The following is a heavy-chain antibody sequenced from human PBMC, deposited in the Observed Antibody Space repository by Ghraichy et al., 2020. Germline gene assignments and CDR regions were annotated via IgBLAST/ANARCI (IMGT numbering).Heavy chain of an antibody. D-gene: IGHD5-24*01. CDR2: IRNDGDVGGGDVT. J-gene: IGHJ4*02. Sequence: GGSLRLSCASSGFTFSSYTMSWVRQAPGKGLEWVSAIRNDGDVGGGDVTYYADSGKGRFTISRDKSKNTLYLQMSSLTAEDTAVYYCARVVRPIIIDMAFHYWGQGTLVTVSS. V-gene: IGHV3-23*01. CDR3: ARVVRPIIIDMAFHY. CDR1: GFTFSSYT.